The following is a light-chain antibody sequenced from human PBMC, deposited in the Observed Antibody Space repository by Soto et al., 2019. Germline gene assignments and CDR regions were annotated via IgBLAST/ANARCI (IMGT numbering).Light chain of an antibody. J-gene: IGKJ2*01. CDR3: QQRYSTPYT. V-gene: IGKV1-39*01. CDR1: QSLRSY. Sequence: DIQMTQSPSSLSASVGDRVTITCRASQSLRSYLNWYQQKQGKAPKLLIYAASSLQSGVPSRFSGSGSGTDFTLTISSLQPEDCATYYCQQRYSTPYTFGQGTKLEIK. CDR2: AAS.